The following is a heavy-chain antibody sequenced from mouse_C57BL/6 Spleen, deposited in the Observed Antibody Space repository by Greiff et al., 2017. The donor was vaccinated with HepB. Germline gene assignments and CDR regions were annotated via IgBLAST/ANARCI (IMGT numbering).Heavy chain of an antibody. CDR1: GYTFTDYE. Sequence: SGAELVRPGASVTLSCKASGYTFTDYEMHWVKQTPVHGLEWIGAIDPETGGTAYNQKFKGKAILTADKASSTAYMELRSLTSEDSAVYYCTRHSPMDYWGQGTSVTVSS. V-gene: IGHV1-15*01. CDR2: IDPETGGT. CDR3: TRHSPMDY. J-gene: IGHJ4*01.